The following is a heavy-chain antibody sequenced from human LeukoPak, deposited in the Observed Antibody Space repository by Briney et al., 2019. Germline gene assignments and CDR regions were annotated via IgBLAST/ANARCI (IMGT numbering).Heavy chain of an antibody. CDR3: ASYQGDYYYGMDV. CDR2: INHSGST. D-gene: IGHD1-26*01. CDR1: GGFFSGYY. J-gene: IGHJ6*02. Sequence: PSETLSLTCAVYGGFFSGYYWSWIRQPPGKGLEWIGEINHSGSTNYNPSLKSRVTISVDTSKNQFSLKLSSVTAADTAVYYCASYQGDYYYGMDVWGQGTTVTVSS. V-gene: IGHV4-34*01.